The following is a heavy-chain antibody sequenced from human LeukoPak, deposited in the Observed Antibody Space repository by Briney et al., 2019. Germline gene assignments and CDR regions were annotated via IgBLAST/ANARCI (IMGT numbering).Heavy chain of an antibody. CDR3: ARDPSYDFWRGSLDY. Sequence: GGSLRLSCAASGFTFSNFAMHWVRQAPGKGLEWVAVTSYGGNNKYYADSVKGRFTISRDNSKNTLYLQMNSLRAEDTAVYYCARDPSYDFWRGSLDYWGQGTLVTVSS. V-gene: IGHV3-30-3*01. J-gene: IGHJ4*02. CDR2: TSYGGNNK. CDR1: GFTFSNFA. D-gene: IGHD3-3*01.